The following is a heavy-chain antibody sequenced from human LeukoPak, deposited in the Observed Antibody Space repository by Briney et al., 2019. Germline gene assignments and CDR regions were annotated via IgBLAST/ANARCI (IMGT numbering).Heavy chain of an antibody. D-gene: IGHD2-8*01. CDR3: ARGYCTNGVCYSIPYNWFDP. V-gene: IGHV1-46*01. J-gene: IGHJ5*02. CDR1: GYTFTSYD. Sequence: GASVKVSCKASGYTFTSYDMHWVRQAPGQGLEWMGIINPSGGSTSYAQKFQGRVTMTRDMSTSTVYMELSSLRSEDTAVYYCARGYCTNGVCYSIPYNWFDPWGRGTLVTVSS. CDR2: INPSGGST.